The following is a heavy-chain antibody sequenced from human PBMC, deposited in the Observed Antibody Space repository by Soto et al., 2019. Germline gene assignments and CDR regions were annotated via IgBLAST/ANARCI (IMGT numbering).Heavy chain of an antibody. Sequence: QVQLVESGGGVVQPGRSLRLSCAASGFPLSSYGIHWVRQAPGKGLEWVAVIYYDENDKYYAVSVKGRFTISRDISKTTRYLQMNSLRAEDTAVYYCVRERHYYFDYWGQGSLVTVSS. CDR3: VRERHYYFDY. D-gene: IGHD1-1*01. V-gene: IGHV3-33*01. CDR2: IYYDENDK. J-gene: IGHJ4*02. CDR1: GFPLSSYG.